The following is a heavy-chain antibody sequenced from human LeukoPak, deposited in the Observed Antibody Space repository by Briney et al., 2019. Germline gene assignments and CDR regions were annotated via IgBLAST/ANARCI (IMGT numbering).Heavy chain of an antibody. J-gene: IGHJ5*02. CDR2: ILSTGTT. Sequence: GGSLRLSCAASGFPFSASAVTWVRQAPGKGLKWFSHILSTGTTYYADSVRSRFTISRDNSKNTLYLLMTSLRAGDTAVYYCATVKYDYGDPVGWFDPWGQGTLVTVSS. D-gene: IGHD4-17*01. CDR1: GFPFSASA. CDR3: ATVKYDYGDPVGWFDP. V-gene: IGHV3-23*01.